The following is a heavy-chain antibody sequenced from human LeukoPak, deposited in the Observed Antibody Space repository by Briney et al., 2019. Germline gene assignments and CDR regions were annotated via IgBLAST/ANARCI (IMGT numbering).Heavy chain of an antibody. D-gene: IGHD2-15*01. Sequence: PPQTLSLTCTVSGGSISSGGYYWRWLRQHPGKGLEWIVYIYYSGSTYYNPSLKSRVTISVDTSKNQFSLKLSSVTAADTAVYYCARRYCSGGSCYFDYWGQGTLVTVSS. V-gene: IGHV4-31*03. CDR3: ARRYCSGGSCYFDY. J-gene: IGHJ4*02. CDR2: IYYSGST. CDR1: GGSISSGGYY.